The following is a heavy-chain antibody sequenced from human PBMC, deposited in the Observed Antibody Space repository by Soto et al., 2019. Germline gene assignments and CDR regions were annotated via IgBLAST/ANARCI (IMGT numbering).Heavy chain of an antibody. V-gene: IGHV4-59*08. CDR1: CGSISSYY. D-gene: IGHD6-13*01. CDR2: IYYSGST. CDR3: ARHGSSSDPFDY. Sequence: SETLSLTCTVPCGSISSYYWSWIPQPPGKGLEWIGYIYYSGSTNYNPSLKSRVSISVDTSKNQFSLKLSSVTAADTAVYYCARHGSSSDPFDYWGQGTLVTVSS. J-gene: IGHJ4*02.